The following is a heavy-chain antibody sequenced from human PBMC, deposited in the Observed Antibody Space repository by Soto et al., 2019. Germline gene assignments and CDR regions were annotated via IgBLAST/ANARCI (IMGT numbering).Heavy chain of an antibody. CDR2: IRSKAYGATT. CDR1: GFTFGDYT. V-gene: IGHV3-49*04. D-gene: IGHD4-17*01. J-gene: IGHJ6*02. CDR3: ARDLASYANDDCYGRDG. Sequence: QPVGYLRLSCVASGFTFGDYTMSWVRQAPGGGLEWVSFIRSKAYGATTEYAASVKGRFTISRDDSKSIAYLQMNSLKSEDTAVYDCARDLASYANDDCYGRDGWDQGPMVTVPS.